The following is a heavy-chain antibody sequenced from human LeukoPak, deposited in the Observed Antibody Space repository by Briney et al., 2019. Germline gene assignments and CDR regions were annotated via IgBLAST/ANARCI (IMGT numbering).Heavy chain of an antibody. J-gene: IGHJ4*02. D-gene: IGHD6-19*01. V-gene: IGHV3-30*01. CDR3: AREFQSVGREVAAAYSTFDY. CDR2: ISYDGSDK. CDR1: GFTFSTYA. Sequence: PGGSLRLSCAASGFTFSTYAMHWVRQAPGKGLEWVAVISYDGSDKYYADSVKGRLTISRDNSKNTLYLQMNSLRAEDTAVYYCAREFQSVGREVAAAYSTFDYWGQGTLVTVSS.